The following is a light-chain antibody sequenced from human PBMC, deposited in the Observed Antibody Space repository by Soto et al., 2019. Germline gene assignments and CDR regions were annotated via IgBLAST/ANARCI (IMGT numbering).Light chain of an antibody. CDR2: KAS. CDR3: QQYKSPPWT. V-gene: IGKV1-5*03. Sequence: DIQMTQSPPTLSASVGDRVIISCRASESITNWLAWYQHKPGKAPKLLIYKASSLESGVPSRFSGSGSGTEFTLTISSLQPDDFATYYCQQYKSPPWTFGQGTKVEIK. CDR1: ESITNW. J-gene: IGKJ1*01.